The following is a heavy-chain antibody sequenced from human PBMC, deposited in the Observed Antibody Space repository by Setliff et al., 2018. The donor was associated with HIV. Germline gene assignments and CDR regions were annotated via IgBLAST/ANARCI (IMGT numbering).Heavy chain of an antibody. CDR3: AREHFNTGGFAY. J-gene: IGHJ4*02. D-gene: IGHD1-1*01. CDR2: ISSSGNTI. Sequence: LRLSCAVSGFTFSSSEMNWVRQAPGKGLEWVSYISSSGNTIYYADSVKGRFTISRDNAKNSLYLQMNSLRAEDTAVYYCAREHFNTGGFAYWGRGALVTVSS. CDR1: GFTFSSSE. V-gene: IGHV3-48*03.